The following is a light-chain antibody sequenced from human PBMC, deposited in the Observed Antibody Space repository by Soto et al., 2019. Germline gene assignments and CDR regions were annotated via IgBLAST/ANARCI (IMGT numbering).Light chain of an antibody. V-gene: IGKV3-20*01. CDR3: QQYGHSLWT. J-gene: IGKJ1*01. Sequence: VWTQSPCTLSLSPVERASLSCSASQSVSSGHLAWYQQKPGQAPRLLIYGASSRATGIPDRFSGSGSGTDFTLTISRLEPEDYAVYYCQQYGHSLWTFGQGTKVDIK. CDR1: QSVSSGH. CDR2: GAS.